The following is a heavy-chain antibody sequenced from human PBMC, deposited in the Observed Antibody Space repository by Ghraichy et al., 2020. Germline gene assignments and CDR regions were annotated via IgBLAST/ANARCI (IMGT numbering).Heavy chain of an antibody. V-gene: IGHV3-48*02. CDR3: ARGRIGYSGYEGAFDI. CDR1: GFTFSSYS. CDR2: ISSSSSTI. D-gene: IGHD5-12*01. Sequence: GESLNISCAASGFTFSSYSMNWVRQAPGKGLEWVSYISSSSSTIYYADSVKGRFTISRDNAKNSLYLQMNSLRDEDTAVYYCARGRIGYSGYEGAFDIWGQGTMVTVSS. J-gene: IGHJ3*02.